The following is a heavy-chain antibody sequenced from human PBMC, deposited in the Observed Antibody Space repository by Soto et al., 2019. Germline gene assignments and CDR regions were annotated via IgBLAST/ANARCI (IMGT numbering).Heavy chain of an antibody. CDR1: GYSFAGYW. V-gene: IGHV5-10-1*01. Sequence: GESLKISCKGSGYSFAGYWITWVRQKPGKGLEWMGRIDPSDSQTYYSPSFRGHVTISATKSITTVFLQWSSLRASDTAMYYCRKKIFDFDPGPISRYYFVSWGRET. J-gene: IGHJ4*02. CDR3: RKKIFDFDPGPISRYYFVS. CDR2: IDPSDSQT. D-gene: IGHD3-9*01.